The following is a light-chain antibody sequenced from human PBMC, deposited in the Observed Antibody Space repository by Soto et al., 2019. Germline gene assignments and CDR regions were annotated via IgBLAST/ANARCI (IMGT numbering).Light chain of an antibody. Sequence: QSVLTQPPSVSGAPGQRVTISCTGSSSNIGAGYDVHWYQQLPGTAPKLLIYGNSNRPSGVPDRFSGSKSGTSASLAITRLQSEDEADYYCQSYDSSLSGWVFGGGTKLTV. CDR1: SSNIGAGYD. CDR3: QSYDSSLSGWV. CDR2: GNS. V-gene: IGLV1-40*01. J-gene: IGLJ3*02.